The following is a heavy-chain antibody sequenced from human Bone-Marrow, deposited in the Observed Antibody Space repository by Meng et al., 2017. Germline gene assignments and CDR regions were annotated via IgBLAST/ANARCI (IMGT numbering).Heavy chain of an antibody. CDR2: ISSSSSYI. CDR1: GFTFSSYS. CDR3: ARGDYVWGAFDY. V-gene: IGHV3-21*01. J-gene: IGHJ4*02. D-gene: IGHD3-16*01. Sequence: DAQLVGSGGGLVKPVGSLRLSCAASGFTFSSYSMNWVRQAPGKGLEWVSSISSSSSYIYYADSVKGRFTISRDNAKNSLYLQMNSLRAEDTAVYYCARGDYVWGAFDYWGQGTLVTVSS.